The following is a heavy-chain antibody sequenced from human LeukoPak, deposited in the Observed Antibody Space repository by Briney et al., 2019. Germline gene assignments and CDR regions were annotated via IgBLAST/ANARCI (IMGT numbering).Heavy chain of an antibody. J-gene: IGHJ5*01. CDR3: SRQVGDHTPAYCWGRGTVVSDS. Sequence: GESLKISCKGSGYSFTSYWIGWVRQMPGKGLEWMGIIYPGDSDTRYSPSFQGQVTISADKSIRTAYLQWSSLKASDTAMYYWSRQVGDHTPAYCWGRGTVVSDS. D-gene: IGHD4-17*01. CDR1: GYSFTSYW. CDR2: IYPGDSDT. V-gene: IGHV5-51*01.